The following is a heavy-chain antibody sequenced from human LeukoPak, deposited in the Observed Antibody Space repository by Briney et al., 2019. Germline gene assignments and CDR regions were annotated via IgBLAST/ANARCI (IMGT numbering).Heavy chain of an antibody. CDR1: GGSISSGGYY. Sequence: TLSLTCTVSGGSISSGGYYWSWIRQPPGKGLEWIGYIYYTGSTYYNPSLKSRLTISVDTSRNQFSLRLTSVTAADTAVYYCARARSGYQDWYFDLWGRGTLVTVSS. J-gene: IGHJ2*01. V-gene: IGHV4-30-4*01. CDR2: IYYTGST. D-gene: IGHD5-12*01. CDR3: ARARSGYQDWYFDL.